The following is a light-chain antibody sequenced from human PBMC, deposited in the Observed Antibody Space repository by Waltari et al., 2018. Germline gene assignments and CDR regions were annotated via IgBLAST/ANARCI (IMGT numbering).Light chain of an antibody. CDR1: QSVLYNSNNKNY. Sequence: GERAIINCKSSQSVLYNSNNKNYLAWYQQKPGQPPQLLIYWASTRESGVPDRFSGSGSGTDFTLTISSLQAEDVAVYYCQQYYSTITFGQGTRLEIK. J-gene: IGKJ5*01. CDR3: QQYYSTIT. CDR2: WAS. V-gene: IGKV4-1*01.